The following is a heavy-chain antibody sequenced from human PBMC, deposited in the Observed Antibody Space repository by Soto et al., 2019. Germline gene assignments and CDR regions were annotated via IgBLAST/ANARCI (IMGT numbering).Heavy chain of an antibody. Sequence: GASVKVSCKASGYPYTNSYMHWVRQAPGQGLEWMGWIHPNTGGTNYAQKFQGRVTMIRDTSVSTVYMELNRLTSDDTAIYFCASDFRTRGWFRQAGNFAMDVWGQGTTVTVSS. CDR2: IHPNTGGT. CDR1: GYPYTNSY. D-gene: IGHD6-19*01. CDR3: ASDFRTRGWFRQAGNFAMDV. V-gene: IGHV1-2*02. J-gene: IGHJ6*02.